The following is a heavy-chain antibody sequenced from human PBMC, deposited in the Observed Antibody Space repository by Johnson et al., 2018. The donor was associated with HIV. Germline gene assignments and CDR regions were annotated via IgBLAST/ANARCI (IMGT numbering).Heavy chain of an antibody. CDR2: ICSGGRT. V-gene: IGHV3-66*02. CDR3: ASPSGSSRLAFDI. D-gene: IGHD1-26*01. Sequence: QLVESGGGVVQPGRSLRLSCAASGFTVSSNYMSWVRQAPGKGLECVSGICSGGRTYYADSVKGRFTISRDNSKNTLYLQMNSLRAEDTDVYYCASPSGSSRLAFDIWGQGTMVTVSS. J-gene: IGHJ3*02. CDR1: GFTVSSNY.